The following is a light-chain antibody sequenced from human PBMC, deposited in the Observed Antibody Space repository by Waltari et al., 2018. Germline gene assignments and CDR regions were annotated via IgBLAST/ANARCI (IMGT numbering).Light chain of an antibody. V-gene: IGKV2-28*01. J-gene: IGKJ5*01. Sequence: DFVMTQSPLSLPVTPGEPASMSCRSSQGLLHSNGKKYLNWYLQKPGQSPQLLIYLGSNRASGVPDRFSGSGSGTDFTLKISRVEAEDVGVYYCMQALQTPRAITFGQGTRLEIK. CDR1: QGLLHSNGKKY. CDR3: MQALQTPRAIT. CDR2: LGS.